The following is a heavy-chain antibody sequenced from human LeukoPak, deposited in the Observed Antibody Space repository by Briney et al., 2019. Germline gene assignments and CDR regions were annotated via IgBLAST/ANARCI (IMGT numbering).Heavy chain of an antibody. D-gene: IGHD4-17*01. CDR2: IYSDSGGST. Sequence: PGGSLRLSCAASGFTVSNNYMSWVRQAPGKGLEWVSVIYSDSGGSTYYADSVKGRFTISRDTSKNTLSLHMNSLRAGDTAVYYCAWGFTHDYGDYFDYWGQGTLVTVSS. V-gene: IGHV3-66*01. CDR1: GFTVSNNY. CDR3: AWGFTHDYGDYFDY. J-gene: IGHJ4*02.